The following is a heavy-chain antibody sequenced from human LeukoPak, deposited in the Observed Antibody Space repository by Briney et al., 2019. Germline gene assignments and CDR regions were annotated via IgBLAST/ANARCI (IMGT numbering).Heavy chain of an antibody. Sequence: SETLSLTCTVSGGSISSSSYYWGWIRQPPGKGLEWIGSIYYSGSTYYNPSLKSRVTISVDTSKNQFSLKLSSVTAADTAVYYCARHWGGFEWLDHDAFDIWGQGTMVTVSS. D-gene: IGHD6-19*01. V-gene: IGHV4-39*01. CDR3: ARHWGGFEWLDHDAFDI. J-gene: IGHJ3*02. CDR1: GGSISSSSYY. CDR2: IYYSGST.